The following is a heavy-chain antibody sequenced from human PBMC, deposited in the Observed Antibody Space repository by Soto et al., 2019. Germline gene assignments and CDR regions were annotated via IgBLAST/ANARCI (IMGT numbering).Heavy chain of an antibody. CDR1: GFSLSNARMG. D-gene: IGHD2-15*01. CDR3: ARMADIVVVVAAGEDAFDS. V-gene: IGHV2-26*01. Sequence: SGPTLVNPTETLTLTCTVSGFSLSNARMGVSWIRQPPGKALEWLAHIFSNDEKSYSTSLKSRLTISKDTSKSQVVLTMTNMDPVDTATYYCARMADIVVVVAAGEDAFDSWGQGTMVTVSS. J-gene: IGHJ3*02. CDR2: IFSNDEK.